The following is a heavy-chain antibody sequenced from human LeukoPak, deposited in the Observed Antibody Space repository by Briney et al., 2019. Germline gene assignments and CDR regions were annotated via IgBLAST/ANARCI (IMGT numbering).Heavy chain of an antibody. CDR3: AKRYYYGSGSYSTFDY. J-gene: IGHJ4*02. CDR1: GFTFSSYA. D-gene: IGHD3-10*01. Sequence: GGSLRLSCAASGFTFSSYAMSWVSQAPGKGPEWVSAISGSGGSTYYADSVKGRFTISRDNSKNTLYLQMNSLRAEDTAVYYCAKRYYYGSGSYSTFDYWGQGTLVTVSS. V-gene: IGHV3-23*01. CDR2: ISGSGGST.